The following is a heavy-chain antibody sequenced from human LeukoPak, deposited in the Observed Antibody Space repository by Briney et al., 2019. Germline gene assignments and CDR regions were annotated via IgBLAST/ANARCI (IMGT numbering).Heavy chain of an antibody. Sequence: ASVKVSCKASGGTFSSYAISWVRQAPGQGLEWMGWISAYNGNTNYAQKLQGRVTMTTDTSTSTAYMELRSLRSDDTAVYYCARAPIGQNFDYWGQGTLVTVSS. CDR3: ARAPIGQNFDY. J-gene: IGHJ4*02. CDR1: GGTFSSYA. V-gene: IGHV1-18*01. CDR2: ISAYNGNT.